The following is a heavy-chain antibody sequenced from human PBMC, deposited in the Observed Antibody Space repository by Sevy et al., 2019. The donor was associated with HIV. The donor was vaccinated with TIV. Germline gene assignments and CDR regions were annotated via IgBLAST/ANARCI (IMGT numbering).Heavy chain of an antibody. D-gene: IGHD6-19*01. CDR1: GFSVSNNY. Sequence: GSLRLSCAVSGFSVSNNYMNWVRQSPEKGLEWVAVFYTGGSTDYADSVKGRFTISRDNSKNTVYLEMSSLRAEDTAMYYCAREGLAVAGNAFDIWGQGTMVTVSS. CDR3: AREGLAVAGNAFDI. V-gene: IGHV3-53*01. CDR2: FYTGGST. J-gene: IGHJ3*02.